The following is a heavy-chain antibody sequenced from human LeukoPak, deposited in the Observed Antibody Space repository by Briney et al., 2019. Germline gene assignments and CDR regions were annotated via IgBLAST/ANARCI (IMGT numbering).Heavy chain of an antibody. CDR2: INHSGST. J-gene: IGHJ2*01. D-gene: IGHD5-24*01. V-gene: IGHV4-34*01. CDR3: ASSDGSGWYFDL. Sequence: NTSETLSLTCAVYGGSFSGYYWSWIRQPPGKGLEWIGEINHSGSTNYNPSLKSRVTISVDTSKNQFSLKLSSVTAADTAVYYCASSDGSGWYFDLWGRGTLATVSS. CDR1: GGSFSGYY.